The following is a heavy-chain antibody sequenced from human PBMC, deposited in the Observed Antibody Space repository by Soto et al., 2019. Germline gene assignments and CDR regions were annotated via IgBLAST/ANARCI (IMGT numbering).Heavy chain of an antibody. CDR1: GCSFSSYA. D-gene: IGHD3-3*01. CDR2: ISGSGGST. CDR3: AKDDYDFWSGLEFS. J-gene: IGHJ5*01. V-gene: IGHV3-23*01. Sequence: PGGSLRLSCAASGCSFSSYAMSWVRQAPGKGLEWVSAISGSGGSTYYADSVKGRFTISRDNSKNTLYLQMNSLRAEDTAVYYCAKDDYDFWSGLEFSWGHGTLVTVSS.